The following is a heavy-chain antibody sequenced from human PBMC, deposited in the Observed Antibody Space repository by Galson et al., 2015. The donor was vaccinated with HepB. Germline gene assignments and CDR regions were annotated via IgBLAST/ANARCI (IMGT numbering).Heavy chain of an antibody. Sequence: SLRLSCAASRFSFSSYEMNWVRQAPGKGLEWVSYISYSGDTTYYADSLKGRFTISRDNAKNSLYLQMNSLRAEDTAIYYCARGGDYGDSWGQGTLVTVSS. CDR1: RFSFSSYE. CDR3: ARGGDYGDS. CDR2: ISYSGDTT. V-gene: IGHV3-48*03. J-gene: IGHJ4*02. D-gene: IGHD3-16*01.